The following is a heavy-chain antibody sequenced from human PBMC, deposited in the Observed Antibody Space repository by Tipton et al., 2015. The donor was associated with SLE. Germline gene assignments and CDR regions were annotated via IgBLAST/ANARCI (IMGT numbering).Heavy chain of an antibody. CDR1: GFTFSSYA. CDR2: ISGSGGYT. Sequence: GSLRLSCAASGFTFSSYAMNWVRQAPGKGLEWVSAISGSGGYTYYADSVKGRFTISRDNSKNTLYLQMNSLRAEDTAVYYCAKPTTGYYRIWGQGTMVTVSS. CDR3: AKPTTGYYRI. J-gene: IGHJ3*02. V-gene: IGHV3-23*01. D-gene: IGHD4-17*01.